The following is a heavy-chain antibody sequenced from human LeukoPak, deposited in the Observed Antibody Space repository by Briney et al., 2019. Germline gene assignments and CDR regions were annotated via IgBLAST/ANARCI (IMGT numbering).Heavy chain of an antibody. CDR2: ISSSSSTI. D-gene: IGHD3-9*01. Sequence: PGGSLRLSCAASGFTFSSYSMNWVRQAPGKGLEWVSYISSSSSTIYYADSVKGRFTISRDNAKNSLYLQMNSLRAEDTAVYYCAGGRWAHFDWLSNFDYWGQGTLVTVSS. CDR3: AGGRWAHFDWLSNFDY. J-gene: IGHJ4*02. V-gene: IGHV3-48*01. CDR1: GFTFSSYS.